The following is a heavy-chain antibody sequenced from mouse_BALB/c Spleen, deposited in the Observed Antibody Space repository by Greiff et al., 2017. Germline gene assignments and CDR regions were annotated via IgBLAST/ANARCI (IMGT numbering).Heavy chain of an antibody. CDR3: ARVGGLRRGYWYFDV. CDR1: GFTFSSYA. V-gene: IGHV5-9-4*01. J-gene: IGHJ1*01. Sequence: EVKLMESGGGLVKPGGSLKLSCAASGFTFSSYAMSWVRQSPEKRLEWVAEISSGGSYTYYPDTVTGRFTISRDNAKNTLYLEMSSLRSEDTAMYYCARVGGLRRGYWYFDVWGAGTTVTVSS. D-gene: IGHD2-2*01. CDR2: ISSGGSYT.